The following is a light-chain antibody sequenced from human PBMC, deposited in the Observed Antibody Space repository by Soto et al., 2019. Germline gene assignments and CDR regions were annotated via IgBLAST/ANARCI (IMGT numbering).Light chain of an antibody. Sequence: QSVLTQPASVSGSPGQSITISCTGTSSDVGDYNYVSWYQQHPDKAPKLMIFDVSNRPSGVSNRFSGSKSGNTASLTISGLQAEDEAEYYCSSYTSSSTYVFGTGTKLTVL. CDR3: SSYTSSSTYV. CDR2: DVS. CDR1: SSDVGDYNY. J-gene: IGLJ1*01. V-gene: IGLV2-14*01.